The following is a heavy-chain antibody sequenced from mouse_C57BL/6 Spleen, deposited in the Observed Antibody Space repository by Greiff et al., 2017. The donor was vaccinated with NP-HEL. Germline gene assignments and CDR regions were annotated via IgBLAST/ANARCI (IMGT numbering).Heavy chain of an antibody. J-gene: IGHJ2*01. V-gene: IGHV1-75*01. D-gene: IGHD2-5*01. CDR2: IFPGSGST. CDR1: GYTFTDYY. Sequence: QVQLKQSGPELVKPGASVKISCKASGYTFTDYYINWVKQRPGQGLEWIGWIFPGSGSTYYNEKFKGKATLTVDKSSSTAYMLLSSLTSEDSAVYFCARTGPTDYSNFFDYWGQGTTLTVSS. CDR3: ARTGPTDYSNFFDY.